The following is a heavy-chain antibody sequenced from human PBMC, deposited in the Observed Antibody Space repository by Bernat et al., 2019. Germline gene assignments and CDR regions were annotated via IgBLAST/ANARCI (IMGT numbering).Heavy chain of an antibody. V-gene: IGHV3-30*03. CDR2: ISYDGSNE. D-gene: IGHD3-16*01. Sequence: QVQLVESGGGVVQPGRSLRLSCAASGFTFSSYGMHWVRQAPGKGLEWVALISYDGSNEYYADSVKGRFTISRDNSKNTLYLQMNSLRAEDTAVYYCARGLYDNVWGSYSWGQGTTVTVSS. J-gene: IGHJ6*02. CDR1: GFTFSSYG. CDR3: ARGLYDNVWGSYS.